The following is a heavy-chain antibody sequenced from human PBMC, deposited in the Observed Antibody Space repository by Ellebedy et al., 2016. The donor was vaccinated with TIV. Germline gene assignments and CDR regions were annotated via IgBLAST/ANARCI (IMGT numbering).Heavy chain of an antibody. D-gene: IGHD6-19*01. CDR1: GFTFASYA. Sequence: GESLKISXAASGFTFASYAMNWVRQAPGKGLEWVSGITGGGSNTYYADPVRGRFTISRDNSRNSLFLQMNSLRVEDTAVYYCAKTRHGSGWYYFAYWGQGALVTVSS. CDR3: AKTRHGSGWYYFAY. CDR2: ITGGGSNT. V-gene: IGHV3-23*01. J-gene: IGHJ4*02.